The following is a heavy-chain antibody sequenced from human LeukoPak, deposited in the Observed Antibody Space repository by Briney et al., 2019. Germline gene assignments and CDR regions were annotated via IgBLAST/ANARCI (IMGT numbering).Heavy chain of an antibody. CDR1: GDSVSSDRAA. Sequence: SQTLSLTCAISGDSVSSDRAAWSWIRQSPSRGLEWLGRTYYRSKWYNDYAISVKSRITINPDTSKNQFFLQLNSVTPEDTAVYYCARGVHSYYFDYWGQGTLVTVSS. D-gene: IGHD2-15*01. V-gene: IGHV6-1*01. CDR2: TYYRSKWYN. CDR3: ARGVHSYYFDY. J-gene: IGHJ4*02.